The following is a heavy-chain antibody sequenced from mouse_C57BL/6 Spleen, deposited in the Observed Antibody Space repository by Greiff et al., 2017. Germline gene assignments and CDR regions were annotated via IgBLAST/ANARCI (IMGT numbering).Heavy chain of an antibody. CDR2: LHPYNDDT. Sequence: QVQLQQSGAELVKPGASVKMSCKASGYTFTTYPIEWMKQNHGKSLEWIGNLHPYNDDTKYNEKFKGKATLTVEKSSSTVYLELSRLTSDDSAVYYGARGDYYGSSYPAWFAYWGQGTLVTVSA. J-gene: IGHJ3*01. V-gene: IGHV1-47*01. CDR3: ARGDYYGSSYPAWFAY. CDR1: GYTFTTYP. D-gene: IGHD1-1*01.